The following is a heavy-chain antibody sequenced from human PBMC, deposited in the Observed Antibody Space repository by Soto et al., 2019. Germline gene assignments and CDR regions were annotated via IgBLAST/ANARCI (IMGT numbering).Heavy chain of an antibody. J-gene: IGHJ4*02. CDR1: GGSITSNW. Sequence: QVQLQESGPGLMKPSGTLSLTCAVSGGSITSNWWSWVRQPPGKGLEWIAEIFHTGSANYNPSLMSRLTISMDKSKNHLSLNQQSVTAADTAVYYCARHIAVSGTRGFDHWGQGTLVTVSS. CDR2: IFHTGSA. CDR3: ARHIAVSGTRGFDH. D-gene: IGHD2-21*01. V-gene: IGHV4-4*02.